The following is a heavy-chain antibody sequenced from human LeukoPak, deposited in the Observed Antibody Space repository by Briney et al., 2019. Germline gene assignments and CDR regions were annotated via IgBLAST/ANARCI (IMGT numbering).Heavy chain of an antibody. CDR1: GGSISSYY. CDR2: IYYSGST. J-gene: IGHJ4*02. D-gene: IGHD3-3*01. CDR3: ARISDFWSGWIDY. V-gene: IGHV4-59*12. Sequence: SETLSITCTVSGGSISSYYWSWIRQPPGKGLEWIGYIYYSGSTNYNPSLKSRVTISVDTSKNQFSLKLSSVTAADTAVYYCARISDFWSGWIDYWGQGTLVTVSS.